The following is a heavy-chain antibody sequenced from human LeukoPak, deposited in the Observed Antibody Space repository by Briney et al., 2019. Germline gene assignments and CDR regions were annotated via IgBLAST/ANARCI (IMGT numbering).Heavy chain of an antibody. Sequence: QPGGSLRLSCAASGFTFSSYWMSWVRQAPGKGLEWVANIKQDGSEKYYVDSVKGRFTISRGNAKNSLYLQMNSLRAEDTAVYYCARHLGVVMDYYYGMDVWGQGTTVTVSS. CDR3: ARHLGVVMDYYYGMDV. CDR1: GFTFSSYW. D-gene: IGHD3-3*01. V-gene: IGHV3-7*01. CDR2: IKQDGSEK. J-gene: IGHJ6*02.